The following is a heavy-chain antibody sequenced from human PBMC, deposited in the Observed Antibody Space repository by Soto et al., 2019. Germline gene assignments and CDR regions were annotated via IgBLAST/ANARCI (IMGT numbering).Heavy chain of an antibody. CDR3: ARLRDDFWSGYSRFDY. J-gene: IGHJ4*02. V-gene: IGHV4-30-4*01. CDR2: IYYSGST. CDR1: GGSISSGDYY. D-gene: IGHD3-3*01. Sequence: QVQLQESGPGLVKPSQTLSLTCTVSGGSISSGDYYWSWIRQPQGKGLEWIGYIYYSGSTYYNPSLKSLVTIAVDTSKNQFSLKLCSVTAADTAVYYCARLRDDFWSGYSRFDYWGQGTLVTVSS.